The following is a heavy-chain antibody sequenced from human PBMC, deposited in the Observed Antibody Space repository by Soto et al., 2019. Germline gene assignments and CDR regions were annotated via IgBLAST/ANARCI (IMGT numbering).Heavy chain of an antibody. CDR1: GFTFSSYS. V-gene: IGHV3-48*01. D-gene: IGHD5-12*01. Sequence: GGSLRLSCAASGFTFSSYSMNWVRQAPGKGLEWVSYISSSSSTIYYADSVKGRFTISRDNSKNTLYLQMNSLRAEDTAVYYCAKDQVVAAPGYFQHWGQGTLVTVSS. CDR2: ISSSSSTI. CDR3: AKDQVVAAPGYFQH. J-gene: IGHJ1*01.